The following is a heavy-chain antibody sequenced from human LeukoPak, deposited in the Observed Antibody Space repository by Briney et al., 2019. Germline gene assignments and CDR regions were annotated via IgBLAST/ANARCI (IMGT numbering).Heavy chain of an antibody. V-gene: IGHV3-7*03. D-gene: IGHD2-8*01. Sequence: GGSLRLSCAASGFTFSSYWMSWVRQAPGKGLEWVDNIKQDGSEKNCVDSVRGRFTISRDNAKNSLYLQMNSLRAEDTAVYYCGRRRGMGSLDYWGQGTLVTVSS. CDR3: GRRRGMGSLDY. J-gene: IGHJ4*02. CDR1: GFTFSSYW. CDR2: IKQDGSEK.